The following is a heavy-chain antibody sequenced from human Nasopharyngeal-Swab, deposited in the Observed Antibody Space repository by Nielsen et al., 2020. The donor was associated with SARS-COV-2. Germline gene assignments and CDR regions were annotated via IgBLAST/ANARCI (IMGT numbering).Heavy chain of an antibody. D-gene: IGHD3-10*01. CDR1: GFTFSSYA. J-gene: IGHJ6*02. Sequence: ETLSLTCAASGFTFSSYAMSWVRQAPGKGLEWVSAISGSGGSTYYADSVKGRFTISRDNSKNTLYLQMNSLRAEDTAVYYCAKDAGGYGSGSRRAYGMDVWGQGTTVTVSS. V-gene: IGHV3-23*01. CDR3: AKDAGGYGSGSRRAYGMDV. CDR2: ISGSGGST.